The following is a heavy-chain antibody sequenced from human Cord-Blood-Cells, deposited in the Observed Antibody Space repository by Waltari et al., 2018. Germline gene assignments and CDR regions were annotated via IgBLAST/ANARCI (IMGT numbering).Heavy chain of an antibody. J-gene: IGHJ3*02. Sequence: QVQLVQSGAEVKKPGASVKVSCKVAGYTLTDLSMHCVGQAPGKGLEWMGGFDPEDGETIYAQKFQGRVTMTEDTSTDTAYMELSSLRSEDTAVYYCATLKLGGDAFDIWGQGTMVTVSS. D-gene: IGHD7-27*01. V-gene: IGHV1-24*01. CDR3: ATLKLGGDAFDI. CDR1: GYTLTDLS. CDR2: FDPEDGET.